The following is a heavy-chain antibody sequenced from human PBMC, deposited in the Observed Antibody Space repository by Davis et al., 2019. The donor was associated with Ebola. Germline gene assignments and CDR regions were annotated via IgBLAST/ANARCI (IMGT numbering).Heavy chain of an antibody. CDR2: MFYSGST. V-gene: IGHV4-39*02. J-gene: IGHJ6*04. D-gene: IGHD5-12*01. CDR1: GASISSSSYY. Sequence: SETLSLTCTVSGASISSSSYYWVWIRQPPGKGLEWIGTMFYSGSTYYNPSLKSRVTISVDTSKNQFSLKLSSVTAADTAVYYCAGDYERSYYYGMDVWGKGTTVTVSS. CDR3: AGDYERSYYYGMDV.